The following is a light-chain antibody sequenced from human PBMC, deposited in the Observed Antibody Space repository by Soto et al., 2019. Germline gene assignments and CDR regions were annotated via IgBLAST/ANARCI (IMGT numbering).Light chain of an antibody. CDR2: KAS. CDR1: PSISTW. J-gene: IGKJ1*01. CDR3: QQYSSFPWT. V-gene: IGKV1-5*03. Sequence: DIQMTQSPSTLSASVGDRVTITCRASPSISTWLAWYQQKPGKAPKLLIYKASSLESGVPSRFSGSGSETVFTLNISSLQPDDFSTYYCQQYSSFPWTFGQGTKVEIK.